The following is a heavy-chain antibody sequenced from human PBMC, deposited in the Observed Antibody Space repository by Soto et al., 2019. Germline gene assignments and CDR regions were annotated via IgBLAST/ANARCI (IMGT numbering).Heavy chain of an antibody. CDR2: ISFDGYHK. CDR1: GFTLSTYG. D-gene: IGHD5-18*01. V-gene: IGHV3-30*18. J-gene: IGHJ6*04. Sequence: WGSLRLSCAASGFTLSTYGINWIRQAPGKGLEWVAVISFDGYHKYYADSVEGRFTISRDTSKNTLYLQMNSLSADDTAVYYCAKGRVGTDARIRGMEVWGKEKTVSVST. CDR3: AKGRVGTDARIRGMEV.